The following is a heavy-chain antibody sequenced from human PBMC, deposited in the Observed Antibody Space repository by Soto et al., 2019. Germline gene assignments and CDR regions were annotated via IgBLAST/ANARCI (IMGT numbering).Heavy chain of an antibody. CDR2: IYHSAST. V-gene: IGHV4-4*02. J-gene: IGHJ4*02. CDR1: GGSITSNNW. Sequence: PSETLSLTCAVSGGSITSNNWWNWVRQPPGKGLEWIGEIYHSASTNYNPSLKSRVIISVDKSKNQFSLKLSSVTAADTAVYYCARAPMVLSRSYFDSWGQGTPVTVSS. CDR3: ARAPMVLSRSYFDS. D-gene: IGHD2-8*01.